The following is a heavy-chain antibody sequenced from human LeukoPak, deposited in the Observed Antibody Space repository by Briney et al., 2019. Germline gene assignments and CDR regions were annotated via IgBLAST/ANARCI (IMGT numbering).Heavy chain of an antibody. CDR2: INPNSGGT. J-gene: IGHJ4*02. D-gene: IGHD6-6*01. CDR3: ARGAIAARPDDY. Sequence: ASVKVSCKASGYTFTGYYMHWVRQAPGQGREWMGWINPNSGGTNYAQKFQGRVTMTMDTSISTAYMELSRLRSDDTAVDYCARGAIAARPDDYWGQGTLVTVPS. CDR1: GYTFTGYY. V-gene: IGHV1-2*02.